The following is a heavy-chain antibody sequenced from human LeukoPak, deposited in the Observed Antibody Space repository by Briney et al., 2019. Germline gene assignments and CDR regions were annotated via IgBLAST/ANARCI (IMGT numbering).Heavy chain of an antibody. CDR3: AKDIGPFRGSGSYYFDY. Sequence: PGRSLRLSCAASGFTFDDYAMHWVRQAPGKGLEWVSGISWNSGSIGYADSVKGRFTISRDNAKNSLYLQMNSLRAEDTALYYCAKDIGPFRGSGSYYFDYWGQGTLVTVSS. J-gene: IGHJ4*02. CDR2: ISWNSGSI. V-gene: IGHV3-9*01. CDR1: GFTFDDYA. D-gene: IGHD3-10*01.